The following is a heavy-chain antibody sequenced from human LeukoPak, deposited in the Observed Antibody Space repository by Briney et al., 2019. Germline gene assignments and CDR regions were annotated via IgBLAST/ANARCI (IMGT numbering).Heavy chain of an antibody. CDR1: GGSFSGYY. Sequence: SETLSLTCAVYGGSFSGYYWSWIRQPPGKGLEWIGEIYHSGSTNYNPSLQSRVTISVDKSNNHFSLRLTSVTAADTAVYYCATNGWYCLDHWGQGALVTVSS. CDR2: IYHSGST. CDR3: ATNGWYCLDH. J-gene: IGHJ1*01. D-gene: IGHD6-19*01. V-gene: IGHV4-34*01.